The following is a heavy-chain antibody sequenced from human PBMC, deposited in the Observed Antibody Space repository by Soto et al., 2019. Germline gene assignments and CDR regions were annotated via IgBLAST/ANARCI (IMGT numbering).Heavy chain of an antibody. CDR1: GGSISSGGYY. CDR3: ARFFLGSNAFDI. CDR2: IYYSGST. Sequence: QVQLQESGPGLVKPSQTLSLTCTFSGGSISSGGYYWSWIRQHPGKGLEWIGYIYYSGSTYYNPSLKSRVTISVDTSKNQFSLKLSSVTAADTAVYYCARFFLGSNAFDIWGQGTMVTVSS. J-gene: IGHJ3*02. D-gene: IGHD3-16*01. V-gene: IGHV4-31*03.